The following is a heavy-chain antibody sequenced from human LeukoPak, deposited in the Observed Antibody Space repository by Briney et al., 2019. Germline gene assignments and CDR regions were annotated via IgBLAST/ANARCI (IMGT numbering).Heavy chain of an antibody. CDR2: INPNSGGT. V-gene: IGHV1-2*04. J-gene: IGHJ4*02. CDR1: GYTFTGYY. Sequence: ASVKVSCKASGYTFTGYYMHWVRQAPGQGLEWMGWINPNSGGTNYAQKFQGWVTMTRDTSISTAYMELSSLRSEDTAVYYCAVYYGSGGSWGQGTLVTVSS. D-gene: IGHD3-10*01. CDR3: AVYYGSGGS.